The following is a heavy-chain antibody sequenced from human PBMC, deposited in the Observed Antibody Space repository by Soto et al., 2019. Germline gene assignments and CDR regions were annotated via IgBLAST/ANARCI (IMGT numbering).Heavy chain of an antibody. CDR2: IHSDGSSI. V-gene: IGHV3-74*03. J-gene: IGHJ3*01. CDR1: GFTFSYYW. CDR3: ARGDRGAFDL. D-gene: IGHD1-26*01. Sequence: EVQLVESGGGLVQPGASLRLSCAASGFTFSYYWMHWVRQAPGKGLVWVSRIHSDGSSITYADSVKDRFTIYRDNARNTLYLQMNSLRAEDTAVYYCARGDRGAFDLWGQGTVLTVSS.